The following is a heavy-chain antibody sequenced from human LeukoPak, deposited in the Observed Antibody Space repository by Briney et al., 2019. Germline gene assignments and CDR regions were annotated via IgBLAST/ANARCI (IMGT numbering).Heavy chain of an antibody. J-gene: IGHJ4*02. CDR3: ARDLTYYFDY. Sequence: SETLSLTCTVSGGSISSYYWSWIRQPPGKGLEWIGYIYYSGSTNYNPPLKSRVTISVDTSKNQFSLKLSSVTAADTAVYYCARDLTYYFDYWGQGTLVTVSS. V-gene: IGHV4-59*01. CDR2: IYYSGST. CDR1: GGSISSYY.